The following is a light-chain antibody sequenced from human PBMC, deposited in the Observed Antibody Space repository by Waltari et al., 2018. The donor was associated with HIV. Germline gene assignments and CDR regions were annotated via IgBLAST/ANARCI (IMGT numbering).Light chain of an antibody. CDR3: CSYAGSSPVL. Sequence: QSALTQPASVSGSPGQSITISCTGTSSDVGSYNFVSWYQQHPGKAPKLMIYEGSKRPSGVSNRFSGSKSGSTASLTISGLQAEDEAGYYCCSYAGSSPVLFGGGTKLTVL. V-gene: IGLV2-23*01. J-gene: IGLJ2*01. CDR1: SSDVGSYNF. CDR2: EGS.